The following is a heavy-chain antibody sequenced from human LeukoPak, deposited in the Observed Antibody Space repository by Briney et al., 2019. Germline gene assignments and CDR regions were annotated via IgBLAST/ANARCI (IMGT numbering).Heavy chain of an antibody. J-gene: IGHJ4*02. D-gene: IGHD5-24*01. CDR1: GGSISSSSYY. CDR3: ARSLGEMATILFGY. V-gene: IGHV4-39*07. CDR2: IYYSGST. Sequence: PSETLSLTCTVSGGSISSSSYYWGWIRQPPGKGLEWIGSIYYSGSTYYNPSLKSRVTISVDTSKNQFSLKLSSVTAADTAVYYCARSLGEMATILFGYWGQGTLVTVSS.